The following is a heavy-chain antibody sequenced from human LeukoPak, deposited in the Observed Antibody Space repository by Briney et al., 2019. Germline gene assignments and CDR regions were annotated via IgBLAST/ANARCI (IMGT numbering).Heavy chain of an antibody. D-gene: IGHD3-16*01. CDR3: ARGWGSYFDY. CDR2: INSDGSST. Sequence: GGSLRLSCAASGFTFSSYWMHWVRQAPGKGLVGVSRINSDGSSTSYADSVKGRFTISRDNAKNTLYLQMNSLRAEDTAVYYCARGWGSYFDYWGQGTLVTVSS. V-gene: IGHV3-74*01. CDR1: GFTFSSYW. J-gene: IGHJ4*02.